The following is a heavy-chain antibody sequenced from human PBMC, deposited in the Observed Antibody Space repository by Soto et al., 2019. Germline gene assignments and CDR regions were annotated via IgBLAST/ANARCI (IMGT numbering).Heavy chain of an antibody. CDR1: GGTFSSYA. D-gene: IGHD6-6*01. J-gene: IGHJ6*02. CDR2: IIPIFGTA. V-gene: IGHV1-69*12. Sequence: QVQLVQSGAEVKKPGSSVKVSCKASGGTFSSYAISWVRQAPGQGLDWMRGIIPIFGTANYAQKFQGRVTITADESTSTAYMELSSLISEDTAVYYCARATLPDSSSSADPYYGMDVWGQGTTVTVSS. CDR3: ARATLPDSSSSADPYYGMDV.